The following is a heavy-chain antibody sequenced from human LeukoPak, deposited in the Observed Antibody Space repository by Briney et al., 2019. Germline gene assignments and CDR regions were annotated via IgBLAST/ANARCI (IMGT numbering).Heavy chain of an antibody. J-gene: IGHJ3*02. CDR1: GGTFSSYA. Sequence: ASVKVSCKASGGTFSSYAISWVRQAPGQGLEWMGGNIPIFGTANYAQKFQGRVTITADESTSTAYMELSSLRSDDTAVYYCARDAGYDSSGYDAFDIWGQGTMVTVSS. CDR2: NIPIFGTA. V-gene: IGHV1-69*13. D-gene: IGHD3-22*01. CDR3: ARDAGYDSSGYDAFDI.